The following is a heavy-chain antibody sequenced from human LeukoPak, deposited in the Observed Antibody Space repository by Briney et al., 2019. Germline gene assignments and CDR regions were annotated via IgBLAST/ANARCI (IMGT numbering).Heavy chain of an antibody. CDR2: ISAYNGNT. V-gene: IGHV1-18*01. Sequence: ASVKVSCKASGYTFTSYGISRVRQAPGQGLEWMGWISAYNGNTNYVQKLQGRVTMTIDPSTSTVYMELRSLRSDDTAVYYCARDGHRRYYYESSDYRFDYWGQGTLVTVSS. CDR3: ARDGHRRYYYESSDYRFDY. J-gene: IGHJ4*02. CDR1: GYTFTSYG. D-gene: IGHD3-22*01.